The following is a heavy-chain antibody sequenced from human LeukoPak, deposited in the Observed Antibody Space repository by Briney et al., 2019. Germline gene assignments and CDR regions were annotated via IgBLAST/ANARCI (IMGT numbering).Heavy chain of an antibody. D-gene: IGHD4-17*01. Sequence: ASVKVSCKASGYTFTGYYMHWVRQAPGQGLEWMEWINPNSGGTNYAQKFQGRVTMTRDTSISTAYMELSRLRSDDTAVYYCSREYGDYPNWFDPWGQGTLVTVSS. J-gene: IGHJ5*02. CDR1: GYTFTGYY. V-gene: IGHV1-2*02. CDR3: SREYGDYPNWFDP. CDR2: INPNSGGT.